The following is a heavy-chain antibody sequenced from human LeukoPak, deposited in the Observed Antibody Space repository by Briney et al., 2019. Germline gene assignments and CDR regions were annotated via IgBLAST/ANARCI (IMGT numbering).Heavy chain of an antibody. CDR1: GYSFDRSG. J-gene: IGHJ3*02. V-gene: IGHV1-18*01. CDR3: ARDFLSYDGSENHFEDTFDI. Sequence: ALLKVSCKASGYSFDRSGISWVRQAPGQRLEWLGWIGAFNGNTNYAQNLQCRVTMTADTSTTTAYMELRSLSSDDTAVYYCARDFLSYDGSENHFEDTFDIWGQGTMVTVSS. D-gene: IGHD3-22*01. CDR2: IGAFNGNT.